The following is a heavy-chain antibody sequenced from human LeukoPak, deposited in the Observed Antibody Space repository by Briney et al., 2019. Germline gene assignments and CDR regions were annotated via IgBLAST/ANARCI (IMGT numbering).Heavy chain of an antibody. CDR1: GFTFSSYA. Sequence: PGGSLRLSCSASGFTFSSYAMHWVRQAPGKGLEDVSGVTSNGDNTYYADSVKGRFIISRDNSRNTLYLQMSSLRPEDTTVYFCVRALYSNKDYDVSNYWGRGTLVTVSS. V-gene: IGHV3-64D*06. CDR2: VTSNGDNT. CDR3: VRALYSNKDYDVSNY. J-gene: IGHJ4*02. D-gene: IGHD2/OR15-2a*01.